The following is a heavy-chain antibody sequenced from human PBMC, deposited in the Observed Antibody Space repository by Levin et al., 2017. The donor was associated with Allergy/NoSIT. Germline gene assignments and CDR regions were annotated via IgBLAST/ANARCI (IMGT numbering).Heavy chain of an antibody. CDR1: GYTFTSYG. CDR2: ISAYNGNT. D-gene: IGHD2-15*01. J-gene: IGHJ4*02. V-gene: IGHV1-18*01. CDR3: ARDSAGGIVVVVAANDFDY. Sequence: GESLKISCKASGYTFTSYGISWVRQAPGQGLEWMGWISAYNGNTNYPQKLQGRVTMTTDTSTSTAYMELRSLRSDDTAVYYCARDSAGGIVVVVAANDFDYWGQGTLVTVSS.